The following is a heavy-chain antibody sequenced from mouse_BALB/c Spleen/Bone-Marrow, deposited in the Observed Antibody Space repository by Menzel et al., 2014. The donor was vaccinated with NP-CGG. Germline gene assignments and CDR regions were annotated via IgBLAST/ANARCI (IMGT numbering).Heavy chain of an antibody. D-gene: IGHD1-1*01. CDR2: IDPSDSYT. CDR1: GYTFTSYW. Sequence: VQLQQSGAELVKPGASVKLSCKASGYTFTSYWMHWVKQRPGQGLEWIGEIDPSDSYTNYNQKFKGKATLTVDKSSSTAYMQLSSLTSEDSAVYYCARDSITTVVATDYWGQGTTLTVSP. J-gene: IGHJ2*01. V-gene: IGHV1-69*02. CDR3: ARDSITTVVATDY.